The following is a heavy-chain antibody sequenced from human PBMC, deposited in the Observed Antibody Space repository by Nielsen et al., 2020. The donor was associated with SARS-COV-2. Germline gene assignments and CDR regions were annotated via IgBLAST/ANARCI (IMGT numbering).Heavy chain of an antibody. CDR1: GFTFSSYW. CDR2: IKQDGSEK. CDR3: ARCAYYYDSSGYPHPTLFDF. J-gene: IGHJ4*02. Sequence: GEFLKISCAASGFTFSSYWMSWVRQAPGKGLEWVANIKQDGSEKYYGDSVKGRFTISRDNAKNSLYLQMNSLGAEDTAVYYCARCAYYYDSSGYPHPTLFDFWGQGTLVTVSS. V-gene: IGHV3-7*02. D-gene: IGHD3-22*01.